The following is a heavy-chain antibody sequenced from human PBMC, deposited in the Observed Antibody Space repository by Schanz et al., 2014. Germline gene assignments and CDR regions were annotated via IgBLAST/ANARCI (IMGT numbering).Heavy chain of an antibody. J-gene: IGHJ6*03. D-gene: IGHD2-21*02. Sequence: EVQLLESGGGLVQPGGSLRLSCAASGFTFRSYSMNWVRQAPGKGLEWISYISSTSRATYYADSVKGRFTISRDNAKNSLYLQMNSLRAEDTAVYYCARPSDSSWYMDVWGKGTTVTVSS. CDR1: GFTFRSYS. V-gene: IGHV3-48*04. CDR2: ISSTSRAT. CDR3: ARPSDSSWYMDV.